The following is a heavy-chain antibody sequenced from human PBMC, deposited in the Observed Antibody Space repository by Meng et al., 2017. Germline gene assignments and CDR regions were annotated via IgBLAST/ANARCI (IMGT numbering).Heavy chain of an antibody. J-gene: IGHJ6*02. CDR2: INPNSGGT. CDR3: ASTIIRFYYYYGMDV. V-gene: IGHV1-2*06. D-gene: IGHD3-3*01. Sequence: ASVKVSCKASGYTFTGYYMHWVRQAPGQGLEWMGRINPNSGGTNYAQKFQGRVTMTRDTSISTAYMELSRLRSDDTAVYYCASTIIRFYYYYGMDVWGQGTMVTVSS. CDR1: GYTFTGYY.